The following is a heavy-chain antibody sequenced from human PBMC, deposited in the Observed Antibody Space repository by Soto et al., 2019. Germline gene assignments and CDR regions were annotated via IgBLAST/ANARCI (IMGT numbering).Heavy chain of an antibody. CDR2: INPSGGST. CDR3: ARDRGHSSSWDYFDY. V-gene: IGHV1-46*01. Sequence: ASVKVSCKASGYTFTSYYMHWVRQAPGQGLECLGIINPSGGSTSYAQKFRGRVTMTRDTSTSTVYMELSSLRSEDTAVYYCARDRGHSSSWDYFDYWGLGTLVTVSS. CDR1: GYTFTSYY. D-gene: IGHD6-13*01. J-gene: IGHJ4*02.